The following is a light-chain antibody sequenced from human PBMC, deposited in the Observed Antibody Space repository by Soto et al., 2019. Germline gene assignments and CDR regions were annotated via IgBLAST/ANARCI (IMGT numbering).Light chain of an antibody. CDR1: SSDVGSYNL. Sequence: QSVLTQPASVSGSPGQSITISCTGTSSDVGSYNLVSWYQQPPGKAPKLMIYEVSTRPSGVSNRFSGSKSGNTASLTISGLQAEDEADYYCSSYTSSRPYVFGTGTKVTVL. J-gene: IGLJ1*01. CDR3: SSYTSSRPYV. V-gene: IGLV2-14*02. CDR2: EVS.